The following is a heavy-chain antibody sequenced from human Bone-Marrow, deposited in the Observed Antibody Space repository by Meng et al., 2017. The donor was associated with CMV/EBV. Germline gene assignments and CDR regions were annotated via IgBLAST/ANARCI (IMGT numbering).Heavy chain of an antibody. Sequence: GESLKISCVASGFIFNTYDMSWVRQAPGRGLEWVSVISADSRATYYAGSLKGRFTISRDNSKNTLFLDMNSLRAEDTALYYCAKGAWLDDWGQGTGVTGSS. CDR3: AKGAWLDD. V-gene: IGHV3-23*01. CDR1: GFIFNTYD. CDR2: ISADSRAT. J-gene: IGHJ5*02.